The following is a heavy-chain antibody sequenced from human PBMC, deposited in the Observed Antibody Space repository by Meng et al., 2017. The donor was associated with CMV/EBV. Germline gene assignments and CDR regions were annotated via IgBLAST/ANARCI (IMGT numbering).Heavy chain of an antibody. J-gene: IGHJ5*02. CDR1: CISSSSYY. D-gene: IGHD3-3*01. CDR2: IYYSGST. Sequence: CISSSSYYWGWIRQAPGKGLEWIGSIYYSGSTYYNPSLKSRGTISVDTSKNQFSLKLSSVTAADTAVYYCARVVLRFLEWSPGWFDPWGQGTLVTVSS. CDR3: ARVVLRFLEWSPGWFDP. V-gene: IGHV4-39*07.